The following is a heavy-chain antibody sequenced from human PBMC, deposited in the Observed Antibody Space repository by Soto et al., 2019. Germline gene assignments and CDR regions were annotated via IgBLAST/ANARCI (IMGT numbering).Heavy chain of an antibody. V-gene: IGHV4-59*11. CDR2: IYYSGST. CDR3: ARDRPPGCSGGSCYSGNYFDY. Sequence: PSETLSLTCTVFCGSIGNLYWSWILQPPGKGLEWIGYIYYSGSTNYNPSLKSRVTISVDTSKNQFSLKLSSVTAADTAVYYCARDRPPGCSGGSCYSGNYFDYWGQGTLVTVSS. D-gene: IGHD2-15*01. J-gene: IGHJ4*02. CDR1: CGSIGNLY.